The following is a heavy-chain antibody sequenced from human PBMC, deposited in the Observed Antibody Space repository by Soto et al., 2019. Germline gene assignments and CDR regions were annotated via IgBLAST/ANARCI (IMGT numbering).Heavy chain of an antibody. Sequence: ETLSLTCTVSGGSISSYYWSWIRQPPGKGLEWIGYIYYSGSTNYNPSLESRVTISVDTSKNQFSLKLSSVTAADTAVYYCARVSTTPYYFDYWGQGTQVTVS. CDR3: ARVSTTPYYFDY. CDR1: GGSISSYY. J-gene: IGHJ4*02. V-gene: IGHV4-59*08. CDR2: IYYSGST. D-gene: IGHD1-1*01.